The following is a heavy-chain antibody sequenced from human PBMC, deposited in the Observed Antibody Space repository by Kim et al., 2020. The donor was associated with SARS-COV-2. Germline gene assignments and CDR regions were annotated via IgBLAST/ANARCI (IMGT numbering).Heavy chain of an antibody. D-gene: IGHD6-13*01. CDR1: GGSISSYY. V-gene: IGHV4-59*01. CDR3: ARYEGAAADAFDI. Sequence: SETLSLTCTVSGGSISSYYWSWIRQPPGKGLEWIGYIYYSGSTNYNPSLKSRVTISVDTSKNQLSLKLSSVTAGETAVSYCARYEGAAADAFDIWGQGTMVNVSS. J-gene: IGHJ3*02. CDR2: IYYSGST.